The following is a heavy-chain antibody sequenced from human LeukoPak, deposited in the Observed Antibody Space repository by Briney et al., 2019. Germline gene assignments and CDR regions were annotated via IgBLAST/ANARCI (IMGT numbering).Heavy chain of an antibody. CDR2: IYHSGSI. CDR3: ARDRPLLGAWSWFDP. CDR1: DYSISSGYY. V-gene: IGHV4-38-2*02. Sequence: SETLSLTCSVSDYSISSGYYWGWIRQPPGKGLEWTGTIYHSGSIYYNPSLKSRVTISVDTSKNQFPLKLSSVTAADTAVYYCARDRPLLGAWSWFDPWGQGTLVTVSS. J-gene: IGHJ5*02. D-gene: IGHD3-3*01.